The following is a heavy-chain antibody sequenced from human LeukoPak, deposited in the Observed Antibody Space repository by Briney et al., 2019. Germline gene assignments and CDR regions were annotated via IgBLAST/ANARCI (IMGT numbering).Heavy chain of an antibody. V-gene: IGHV3-48*03. Sequence: PGGSLRLSCAASGFTFSSYEMNWVRQAPGKGLEWVSYISSSGSTIYYADCVKGRFTISRDNAKKSLYLQMNSLRAEDTAVYYCARDTFEYYDFPGVATWDYFDYWGQGTLVTVSS. CDR3: ARDTFEYYDFPGVATWDYFDY. D-gene: IGHD3-3*01. CDR2: ISSSGSTI. CDR1: GFTFSSYE. J-gene: IGHJ4*02.